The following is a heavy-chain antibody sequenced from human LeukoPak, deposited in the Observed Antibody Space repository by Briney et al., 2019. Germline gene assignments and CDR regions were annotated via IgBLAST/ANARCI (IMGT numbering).Heavy chain of an antibody. V-gene: IGHV4-59*08. Sequence: SETLSLTCTVSGGSISSDYWSWIRQPPGKGLEWIGYIYYSGSTNYNPSLKSRVTISVDTSKNQFSLKLSSVTAADTAVYYCARHSTSYDFWSGHAFDIWGQGTMVTVSS. J-gene: IGHJ3*02. D-gene: IGHD3-3*01. CDR2: IYYSGST. CDR3: ARHSTSYDFWSGHAFDI. CDR1: GGSISSDY.